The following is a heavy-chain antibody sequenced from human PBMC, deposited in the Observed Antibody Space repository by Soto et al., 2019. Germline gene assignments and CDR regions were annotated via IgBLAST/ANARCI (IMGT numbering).Heavy chain of an antibody. CDR1: GYTFTSYA. V-gene: IGHV1-3*01. J-gene: IGHJ4*02. CDR3: ARDLQADY. CDR2: INAGNGNT. Sequence: QVQLVQSGAEVKKPGASVKVSCKASGYTFTSYAMHWVRQAPGQRLDWMGWINAGNGNTKYSQKFQGRVTITRETSASTPYMALSSLRSEDTAVYYCARDLQADYWGQGTLVTVSS.